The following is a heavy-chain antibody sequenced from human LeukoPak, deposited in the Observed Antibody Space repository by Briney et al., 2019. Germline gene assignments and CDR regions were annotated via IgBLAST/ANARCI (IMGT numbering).Heavy chain of an antibody. CDR3: ERERRDGYNRYFDY. D-gene: IGHD5-24*01. J-gene: IGHJ4*02. Sequence: GGSLRLSCAASGFTFSSYWMHWVRQAPGKGLVWVSRINSDGSSTSYADSVKGRFTISRDNAKNSLYLQMNSLRAEDTDVYYCERERRDGYNRYFDYWGQGTLVTVSS. V-gene: IGHV3-74*01. CDR1: GFTFSSYW. CDR2: INSDGSST.